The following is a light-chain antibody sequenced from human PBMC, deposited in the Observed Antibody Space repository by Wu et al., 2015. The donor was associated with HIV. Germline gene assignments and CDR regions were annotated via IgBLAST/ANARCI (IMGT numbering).Light chain of an antibody. CDR2: GAS. Sequence: EIVMTQSPATLSVSPGERATLSCRASQSISSNLAWYQQKPGQTPRLLIYGASTRATDIPARFSGSGSGTEFTLTISNMQSEDFAVYYCQQYNNWPPPYTFGQGPSWRSN. J-gene: IGKJ2*01. CDR1: QSISSN. V-gene: IGKV3-15*01. CDR3: QQYNNWPPPYT.